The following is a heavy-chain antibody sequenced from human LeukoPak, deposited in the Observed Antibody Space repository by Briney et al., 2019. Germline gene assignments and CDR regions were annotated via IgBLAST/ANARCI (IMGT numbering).Heavy chain of an antibody. CDR3: ARRDDHNGRDY. CDR2: IIPIFGTA. J-gene: IGHJ4*02. CDR1: GGTFSSYA. Sequence: SVKVSCKASGGTFSSYAISWVRQAPGQGLEWMGGIIPIFGTANYAQKFQGRVTITADESTSTAYMELNSLRAEDTAMYYCARRDDHNGRDYWGQGTLVTVSS. V-gene: IGHV1-69*13. D-gene: IGHD5-24*01.